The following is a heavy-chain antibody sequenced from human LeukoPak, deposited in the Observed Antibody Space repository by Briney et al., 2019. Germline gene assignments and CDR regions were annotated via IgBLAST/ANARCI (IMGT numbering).Heavy chain of an antibody. Sequence: PSETLSLTCTVSGGSISSSSYYWGWIRQPPGKGLEWIGSIYYSGSTNYNPSLKSRVTISVDASKNQFSLKLSSVTAADTAVYYCARAGHDGYTVLYYFDYWGQGTLVTVSS. D-gene: IGHD5-24*01. CDR2: IYYSGST. V-gene: IGHV4-39*07. CDR3: ARAGHDGYTVLYYFDY. CDR1: GGSISSSSYY. J-gene: IGHJ4*02.